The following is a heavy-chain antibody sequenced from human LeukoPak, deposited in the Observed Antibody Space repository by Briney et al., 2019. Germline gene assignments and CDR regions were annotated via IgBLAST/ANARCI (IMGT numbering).Heavy chain of an antibody. CDR3: AREAYGSGSYHFDY. V-gene: IGHV1-2*02. CDR1: GYTFNGHY. Sequence: GASVNVSCKASGYTFNGHYMHWVRQAPGQGLEWMGWINPNSGDTNYAQKFQGRVTMTRDTSISTFYTELRRLRSADSAVYYCAREAYGSGSYHFDYWGQGTLVTVSS. CDR2: INPNSGDT. D-gene: IGHD3-10*01. J-gene: IGHJ4*02.